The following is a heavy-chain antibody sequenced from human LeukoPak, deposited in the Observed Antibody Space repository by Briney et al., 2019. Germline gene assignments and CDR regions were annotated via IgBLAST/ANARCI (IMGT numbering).Heavy chain of an antibody. CDR3: ARENYGSGRSIDY. V-gene: IGHV3-30-3*01. CDR2: ISYDGSNK. D-gene: IGHD3-10*01. CDR1: GFTFSSYA. Sequence: GGSLRLSCAASGFTFSSYAMHWVRQAPGKGLEWVAVISYDGSNKYYADSVKGRFTISRDNSKNTLYLQMNSLRAEDTAVYYCARENYGSGRSIDYWGQGTLVTVSS. J-gene: IGHJ4*02.